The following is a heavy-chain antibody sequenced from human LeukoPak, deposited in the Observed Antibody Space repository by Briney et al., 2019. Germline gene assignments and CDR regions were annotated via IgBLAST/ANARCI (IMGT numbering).Heavy chain of an antibody. Sequence: ASVKVSCKASGFTFTSSAVQWVRQARGQRLEWIGWIVVGSGNTNYAQKFQERVTITRDMSTSTAYMELSGLRSEDTAVYYCAAEEYSSGWYQDYWGQGTLVTVSS. CDR1: GFTFTSSA. J-gene: IGHJ4*02. CDR2: IVVGSGNT. V-gene: IGHV1-58*01. CDR3: AAEEYSSGWYQDY. D-gene: IGHD6-19*01.